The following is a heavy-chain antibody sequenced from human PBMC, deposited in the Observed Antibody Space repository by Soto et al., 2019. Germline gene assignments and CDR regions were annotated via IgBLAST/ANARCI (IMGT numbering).Heavy chain of an antibody. V-gene: IGHV3-48*04. CDR2: IISSSSSTI. Sequence: GGSLRLSCAASGFTFSSYSMNWVRQAPGKGLEWVSYIISSSSSTIYYADSVKGRFTISRDNAKNTLYLQMNSLRAEDTAVYYCAKAREYTRWFGELPYWGQGTLVTVSS. J-gene: IGHJ4*02. CDR3: AKAREYTRWFGELPY. D-gene: IGHD3-10*01. CDR1: GFTFSSYS.